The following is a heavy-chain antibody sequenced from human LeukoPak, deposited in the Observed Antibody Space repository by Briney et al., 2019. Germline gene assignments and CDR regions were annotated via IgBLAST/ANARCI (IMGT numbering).Heavy chain of an antibody. CDR2: AFYSGST. J-gene: IGHJ4*02. Sequence: SEILSLTCTVSGDSISSSSYYWEWIRQPPGKGLEWIGSAFYSGSTYYNPSLKSRATISVDTSRSQFSLNLSSVTAADTAVYYCATQILLCHYYWGQGTLVTVSS. D-gene: IGHD2/OR15-2a*01. V-gene: IGHV4-39*01. CDR3: ATQILLCHYY. CDR1: GDSISSSSYY.